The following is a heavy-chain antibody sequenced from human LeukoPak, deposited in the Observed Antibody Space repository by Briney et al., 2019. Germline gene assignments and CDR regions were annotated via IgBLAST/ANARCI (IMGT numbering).Heavy chain of an antibody. J-gene: IGHJ5*02. Sequence: GGPLRLSCAASGFTFTTYWMGWVRQAPGKGLEWVASIKQDGNEKYYVDSVKGRFTISRDSAENTLYLQMKSLKAEDTAFYYCARPLLYYYGSETYFWFDLWGQGTLVTVSS. CDR3: ARPLLYYYGSETYFWFDL. D-gene: IGHD3-10*01. CDR1: GFTFTTYW. V-gene: IGHV3-7*01. CDR2: IKQDGNEK.